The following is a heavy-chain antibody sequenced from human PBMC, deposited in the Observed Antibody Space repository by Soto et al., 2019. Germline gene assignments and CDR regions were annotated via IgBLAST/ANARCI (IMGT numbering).Heavy chain of an antibody. CDR1: GFTFNTYG. D-gene: IGHD1-26*01. J-gene: IGHJ4*02. Sequence: QVQLVESGGGVVQPGRSLRLSCAASGFTFNTYGMHWVRQAPGKGLEWVAVIYYDGRNKYYADSVKGRFTISRDNSKNTLNLQMNSLRVEATAVYYCASDLGELWPSVGGYWGQGTLVTVSS. V-gene: IGHV3-33*01. CDR3: ASDLGELWPSVGGY. CDR2: IYYDGRNK.